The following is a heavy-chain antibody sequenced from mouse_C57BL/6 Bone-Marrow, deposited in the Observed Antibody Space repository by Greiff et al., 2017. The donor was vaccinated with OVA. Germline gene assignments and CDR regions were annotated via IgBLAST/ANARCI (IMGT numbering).Heavy chain of an antibody. J-gene: IGHJ1*03. CDR3: ARGDYYGSSWYFDV. V-gene: IGHV1-61*01. Sequence: VQLQQPGAELVRPGASVKLSCKASGYTFTSYWMDWVKQRPGQGLEWIGNIYPSDSETNYNQKFKDKATLTVDKSSSTAYMQLSSLTSEDSAVYYCARGDYYGSSWYFDVWGTGTTVTVSS. CDR1: GYTFTSYW. D-gene: IGHD1-1*01. CDR2: IYPSDSET.